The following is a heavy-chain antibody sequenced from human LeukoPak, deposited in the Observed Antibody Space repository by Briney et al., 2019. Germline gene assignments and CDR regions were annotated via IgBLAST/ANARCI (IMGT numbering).Heavy chain of an antibody. J-gene: IGHJ4*02. CDR3: ARDSSGWSRDY. D-gene: IGHD6-19*01. Sequence: GGSLRLSCAASGFTSGTYSMSWVRQAPGKGLEWVSTITSGSSLIYYADSVKGRFTSSRDNAENSLYLQMNSLRAEDTAVYYCARDSSGWSRDYWGQGTLVIVSS. CDR1: GFTSGTYS. V-gene: IGHV3-21*01. CDR2: ITSGSSLI.